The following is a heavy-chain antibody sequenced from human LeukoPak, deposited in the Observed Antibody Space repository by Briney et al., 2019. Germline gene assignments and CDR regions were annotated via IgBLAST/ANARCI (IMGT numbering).Heavy chain of an antibody. V-gene: IGHV3-23*01. CDR3: AEDPRGYCSSISCFLDY. D-gene: IGHD2-2*01. CDR2: ISDSGDST. CDR1: GFTFSTYA. J-gene: IGHJ4*02. Sequence: PGGSLRLSCAASGFTFSTYAMSWVRQAPGKGLEWVSVISDSGDSTYYADSVKGRFTISRDNPKNTLYLQMNSLRAEDTAIYYCAEDPRGYCSSISCFLDYWGQGTLVTVSS.